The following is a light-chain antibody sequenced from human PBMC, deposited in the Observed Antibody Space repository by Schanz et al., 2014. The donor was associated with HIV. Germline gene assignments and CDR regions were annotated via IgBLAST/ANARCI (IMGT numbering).Light chain of an antibody. CDR3: SSFADGHKLL. J-gene: IGLJ3*02. V-gene: IGLV2-14*01. CDR2: EAS. CDR1: SSDVGSYNY. Sequence: QSALTQPASVSGSPGQSITISCTGTSSDVGSYNYVSWYQHHPGQAPKLMIYEASKRPSGVSNRFSGSKSGNTASLTISGLQAEDEADYYCSSFADGHKLLFGGGTKLTVL.